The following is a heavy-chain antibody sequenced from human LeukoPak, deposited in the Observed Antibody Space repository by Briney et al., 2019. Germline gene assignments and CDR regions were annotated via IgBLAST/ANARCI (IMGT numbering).Heavy chain of an antibody. D-gene: IGHD6-13*01. V-gene: IGHV3-30*04. Sequence: GGSLRLSCAASGFTFSSYAMHWVRQAPGKGLEWVAVISYDGSNKYYADSVKGRFTISRDNSKNTLYLQMNSLRAEDTAVYYCAKDILAAADYYYGMDVWGQGTTVTVSS. J-gene: IGHJ6*02. CDR1: GFTFSSYA. CDR2: ISYDGSNK. CDR3: AKDILAAADYYYGMDV.